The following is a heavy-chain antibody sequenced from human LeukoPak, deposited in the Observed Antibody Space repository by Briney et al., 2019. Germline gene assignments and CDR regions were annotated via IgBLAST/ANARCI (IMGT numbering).Heavy chain of an antibody. Sequence: SQTLSLTCTVSGGSISSGDYYWSWIRQPPGKGLEWIGYIYYSGSTYYNPSLKSRVTISVDTSKNQFSLKLSSVTAADTAVYYCARGRYVLRYFDWSQKIVGWFDPWGQGTLVTVSS. V-gene: IGHV4-30-4*08. CDR3: ARGRYVLRYFDWSQKIVGWFDP. CDR2: IYYSGST. J-gene: IGHJ5*02. CDR1: GGSISSGDYY. D-gene: IGHD3-9*01.